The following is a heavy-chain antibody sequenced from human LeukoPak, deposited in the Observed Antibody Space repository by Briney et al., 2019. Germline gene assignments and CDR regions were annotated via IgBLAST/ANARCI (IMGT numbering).Heavy chain of an antibody. V-gene: IGHV4-39*06. J-gene: IGHJ4*02. CDR1: GGSFSGYY. D-gene: IGHD3-22*01. Sequence: SETLSLTCAVYGGSFSGYYWGWIRQPPGKGLEWIGSIYYGGSTYYNPSLKSRVTISVDMSKNQFPLKLSSVTAADTAVYYCASLPTVYSRGYLALWGQGTLVTVSS. CDR2: IYYGGST. CDR3: ASLPTVYSRGYLAL.